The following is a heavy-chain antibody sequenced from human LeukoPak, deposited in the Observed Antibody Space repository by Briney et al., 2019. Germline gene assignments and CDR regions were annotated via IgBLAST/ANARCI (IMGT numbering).Heavy chain of an antibody. J-gene: IGHJ3*02. CDR2: ISGSGGST. CDR3: AKYYYDSSGYDIDAFDI. CDR1: GLTFSSYA. Sequence: QTGGSLRLSCAASGLTFSSYAMSWVRQAPGKGLEWVSAISGSGGSTYYADSVKGRFTIPRDNSKNTLYLQMNSLRAEDTAVYYCAKYYYDSSGYDIDAFDIWGQGTMVTVSS. D-gene: IGHD3-22*01. V-gene: IGHV3-23*01.